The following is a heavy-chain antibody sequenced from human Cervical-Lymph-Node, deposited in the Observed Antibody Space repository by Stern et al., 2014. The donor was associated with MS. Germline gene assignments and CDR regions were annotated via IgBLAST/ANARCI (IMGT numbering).Heavy chain of an antibody. CDR2: IYPAGSDT. CDR1: GYSFTNYW. Sequence: VQLVQSGAEVKKPGESLKISCKGSGYSFTNYWIGWVRQVPGKGLEWMGVIYPAGSDTRSSPSFQGRVTISADKSINTAYLQWSSLKASDTAMYYCARMWAVQGPRGNLPGYFQHWGQGTLVTVSS. V-gene: IGHV5-51*01. J-gene: IGHJ1*01. D-gene: IGHD3-10*01. CDR3: ARMWAVQGPRGNLPGYFQH.